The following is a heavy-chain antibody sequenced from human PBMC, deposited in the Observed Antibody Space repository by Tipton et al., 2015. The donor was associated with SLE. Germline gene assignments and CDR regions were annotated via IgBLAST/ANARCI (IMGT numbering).Heavy chain of an antibody. J-gene: IGHJ4*02. CDR2: IYYSGST. D-gene: IGHD3/OR15-3a*01. CDR3: ARHADESGLS. V-gene: IGHV4-59*08. Sequence: TLSLTCTVSGGSISSYYWSWIRQPPGKGLEWIGYIYYSGSTNYNPSLKSRVTISVDTSETQLSLKLTSVTAADTAVYYCARHADESGLSWGQGTLVTVSS. CDR1: GGSISSYY.